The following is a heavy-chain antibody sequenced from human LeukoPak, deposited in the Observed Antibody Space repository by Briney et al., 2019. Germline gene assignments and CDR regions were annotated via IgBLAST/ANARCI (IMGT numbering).Heavy chain of an antibody. D-gene: IGHD3-22*01. CDR3: ARDRVEVAYYYDSSGYYYYYMDV. CDR2: ISAYNGNT. CDR1: GYTFTSDG. J-gene: IGHJ6*03. Sequence: GASLKGSCKGSGYTFTSDGISGGRQAPGEGGEWMGWISAYNGNTNYAQKLQGRDTITTDTSTSTAYMELRSLRSDDTAVYYCARDRVEVAYYYDSSGYYYYYMDVWGKGTTVTVSS. V-gene: IGHV1-18*01.